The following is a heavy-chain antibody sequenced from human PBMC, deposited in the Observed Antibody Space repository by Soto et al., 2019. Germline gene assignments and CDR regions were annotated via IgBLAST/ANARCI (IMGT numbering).Heavy chain of an antibody. J-gene: IGHJ4*02. V-gene: IGHV4-4*07. CDR2: IYSGGST. Sequence: TLSLTCTVSGGSITTYYWSLIRQPAGKGLEWIWRIYSGGSTNYNPSLRSRVTVSVDMSKNQFSLSLRSVTAADTATYFCTVRDEVTSYYINHWGRGTLVTVSS. D-gene: IGHD2-21*02. CDR1: GGSITTYY. CDR3: TVRDEVTSYYINH.